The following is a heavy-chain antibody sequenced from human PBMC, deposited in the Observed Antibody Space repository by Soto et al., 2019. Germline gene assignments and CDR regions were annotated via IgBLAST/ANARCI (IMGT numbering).Heavy chain of an antibody. CDR1: GDSVSSNSAA. CDR2: TYYRSKWYN. J-gene: IGHJ6*02. Sequence: SPTLSLPCAISGDSVSSNSAAWNWIRQSPSRGLEWLGRTYYRSKWYNDYAVSVKSRITINPDTSKNQFSLQLNSVTPEDTAVYYCARGRFLEWWPSRMDVWGQGTTVTVS. V-gene: IGHV6-1*01. CDR3: ARGRFLEWWPSRMDV. D-gene: IGHD3-3*01.